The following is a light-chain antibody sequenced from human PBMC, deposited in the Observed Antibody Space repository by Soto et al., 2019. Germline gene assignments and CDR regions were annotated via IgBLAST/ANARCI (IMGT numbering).Light chain of an antibody. J-gene: IGKJ1*01. Sequence: EIVLTQFPGTLSLSPGERATLSCRASQSVGRNYVAWYQQKPGQAPRVIIYAASNRASGIPDRFSGSGSGSDFTLTISRLEPEDFAVYYCQQYGNSPWAFGQGTKVEIK. V-gene: IGKV3-20*01. CDR3: QQYGNSPWA. CDR2: AAS. CDR1: QSVGRNY.